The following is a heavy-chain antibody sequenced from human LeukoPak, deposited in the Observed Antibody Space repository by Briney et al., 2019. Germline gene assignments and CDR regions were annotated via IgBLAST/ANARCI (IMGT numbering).Heavy chain of an antibody. J-gene: IGHJ5*02. D-gene: IGHD6-13*01. Sequence: PGGSLRLSCAASGFTFSSYWMTWVRQAPGKGLEGVANIKQDGSEKSYVDSVRGRFTISRDNAKSSLYLQMNSLRVEDTAVYYCAREISSWYRTEGRFDPWGQGTLVTVSS. CDR1: GFTFSSYW. CDR2: IKQDGSEK. CDR3: AREISSWYRTEGRFDP. V-gene: IGHV3-7*01.